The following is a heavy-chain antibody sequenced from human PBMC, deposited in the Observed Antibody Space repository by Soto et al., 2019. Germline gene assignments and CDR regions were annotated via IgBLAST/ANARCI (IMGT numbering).Heavy chain of an antibody. Sequence: QVQLVESGGGVVQPGRSLRLSCAASGFTFSSYGMHWVRQAPGKGLEWVAVISYDGSNKYYADSVKGRFTISRDNSKNTLYLQMNSLRAEDTAVYYCAKDRSDSSSWYIPAGWGQGTLVTVSS. CDR3: AKDRSDSSSWYIPAG. CDR1: GFTFSSYG. V-gene: IGHV3-30*18. D-gene: IGHD6-13*01. J-gene: IGHJ4*02. CDR2: ISYDGSNK.